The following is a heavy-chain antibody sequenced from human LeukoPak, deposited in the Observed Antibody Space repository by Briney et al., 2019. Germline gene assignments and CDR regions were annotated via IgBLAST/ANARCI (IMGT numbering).Heavy chain of an antibody. J-gene: IGHJ3*02. CDR2: IYYSGST. CDR1: GGSISSSY. V-gene: IGHV4-59*01. D-gene: IGHD3-22*01. Sequence: PSETLSLTCTLSGGSISSSYWSWIRQPPGKGLEWIGYIYYSGSTNYNPSLKSRITISVDTSKNQFSLKLSSVTAADTAVYYCARAGYYYDSSGYYYSNAFDIWGQGTMVTVSS. CDR3: ARAGYYYDSSGYYYSNAFDI.